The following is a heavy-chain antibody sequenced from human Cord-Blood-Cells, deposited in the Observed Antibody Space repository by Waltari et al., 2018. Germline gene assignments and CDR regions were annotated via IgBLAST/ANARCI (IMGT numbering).Heavy chain of an antibody. J-gene: IGHJ4*02. CDR3: ARSIAVAGQVDY. V-gene: IGHV4-34*01. D-gene: IGHD6-19*01. CDR2: INHSGST. Sequence: QVQLQQWGAGLLKPSETLSLTCAVYGGSFRGYYWSWIRQPPGKGLEWIGEINHSGSTNYNPSLKSRVTISVDTSKNQFSLKLSSVTAADTAVYYCARSIAVAGQVDYWGQGTLVTVSS. CDR1: GGSFRGYY.